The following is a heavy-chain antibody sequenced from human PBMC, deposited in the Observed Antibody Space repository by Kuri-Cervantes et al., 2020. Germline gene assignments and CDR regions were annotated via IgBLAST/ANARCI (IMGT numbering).Heavy chain of an antibody. J-gene: IGHJ6*03. CDR2: ISAYNGNT. CDR3: ARVHLGYTFYYYYYMDV. D-gene: IGHD2-15*01. V-gene: IGHV1-18*01. Sequence: VSVKVSCKASGYTFTSYGISWVRQAPGQGLEWMGWISAYNGNTNYAQKLLGRVTMTTDTSTSTAYMELRSLRSDDTAVYYCARVHLGYTFYYYYYMDVWGKGTTVTVSS. CDR1: GYTFTSYG.